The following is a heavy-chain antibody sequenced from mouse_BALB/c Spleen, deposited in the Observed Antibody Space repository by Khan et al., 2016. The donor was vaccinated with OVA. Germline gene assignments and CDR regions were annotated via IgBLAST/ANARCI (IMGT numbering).Heavy chain of an antibody. CDR3: AHHCNTDRNLDV. J-gene: IGHJ1*01. CDR2: IAPANGNT. CDR1: GFTFKDTY. Sequence: VQLKQSGAEFVKPGASVKLSCTASGFTFKDTYIHWVQQRPEQGLGWIGRIAPANGNTEYDPKFKGKATITADTSSNTSYLQLSSLTSEDTAVYYCAHHCNTDRNLDVWGAGTTVIVSS. V-gene: IGHV14-3*02.